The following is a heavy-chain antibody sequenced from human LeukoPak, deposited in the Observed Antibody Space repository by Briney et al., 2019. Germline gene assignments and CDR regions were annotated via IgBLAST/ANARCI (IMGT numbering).Heavy chain of an antibody. Sequence: PGASVKVSCKASGYTFTSYYMHWVRQAPGQGLEWMGLINPSCGSTSYAQKFQGRVTMPRDTSTSKVYMELSSLRSEDTAVYYCARSRITMVRGVIRGSYFDYWGQGTLVTVSS. D-gene: IGHD3-10*01. J-gene: IGHJ4*02. CDR2: INPSCGST. V-gene: IGHV1-46*01. CDR1: GYTFTSYY. CDR3: ARSRITMVRGVIRGSYFDY.